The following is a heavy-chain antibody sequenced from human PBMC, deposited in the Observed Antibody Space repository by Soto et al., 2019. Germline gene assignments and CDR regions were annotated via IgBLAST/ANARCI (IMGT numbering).Heavy chain of an antibody. CDR1: GGSISPYY. CDR3: AKNPGYYYDSTGYHFDY. CDR2: IYHSGST. Sequence: SETLSLTCTVSGGSISPYYWSWIRQPPGKGLEWIGYIYHSGSTNYNPSLKSRVTISVDTSKNQFSLKLSSVTAADTAVYYCAKNPGYYYDSTGYHFDYWGQGTLVTVSS. J-gene: IGHJ4*02. D-gene: IGHD3-22*01. V-gene: IGHV4-59*01.